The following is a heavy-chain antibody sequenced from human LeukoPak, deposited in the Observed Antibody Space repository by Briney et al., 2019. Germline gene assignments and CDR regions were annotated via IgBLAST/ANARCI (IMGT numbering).Heavy chain of an antibody. Sequence: GGSLRLSCAASGFTFSSYAMNWVRQAPGKGLEWVSFISGSGDTTYYADSVKGRFTISRDSSKNTLYLQMNSLRAEDTAVYYCAKAPRDSTTRYFDLWGRGTLVTVSS. V-gene: IGHV3-23*01. CDR1: GFTFSSYA. D-gene: IGHD5/OR15-5a*01. CDR2: ISGSGDTT. CDR3: AKAPRDSTTRYFDL. J-gene: IGHJ2*01.